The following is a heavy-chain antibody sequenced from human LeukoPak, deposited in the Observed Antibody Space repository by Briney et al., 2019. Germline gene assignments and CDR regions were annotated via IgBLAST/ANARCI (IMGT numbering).Heavy chain of an antibody. CDR3: AKTTVGYSSGRYPGWPADC. J-gene: IGHJ4*02. D-gene: IGHD6-19*01. CDR2: IKQDGSEK. Sequence: PGGSLGLSCAASGFTFSSYWMSWVRQAPGKGLEWVANIKQDGSEKYYVDSVKGRFTISRDNAKNSLYLQMNSLTADDTAVYYCAKTTVGYSSGRYPGWPADCWGQGTLVTVSS. CDR1: GFTFSSYW. V-gene: IGHV3-7*03.